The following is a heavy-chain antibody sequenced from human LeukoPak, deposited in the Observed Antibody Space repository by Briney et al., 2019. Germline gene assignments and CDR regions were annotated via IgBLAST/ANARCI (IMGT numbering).Heavy chain of an antibody. Sequence: SGTLSLTCTVSGGSISSYYWSWIRQPAGKGLEWIGRIYTSGSTNYNPSLKSRVTMSVDTSKNQFSLKLSSVTAADTAVYYCAREGQLVNYFDYWGQGTLVTVSS. V-gene: IGHV4-4*07. D-gene: IGHD6-6*01. CDR2: IYTSGST. J-gene: IGHJ4*02. CDR3: AREGQLVNYFDY. CDR1: GGSISSYY.